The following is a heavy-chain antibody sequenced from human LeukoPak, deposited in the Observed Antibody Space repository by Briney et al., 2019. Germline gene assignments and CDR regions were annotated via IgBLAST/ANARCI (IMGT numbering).Heavy chain of an antibody. D-gene: IGHD6-19*01. CDR2: ISSSSSYI. V-gene: IGHV3-21*01. J-gene: IGHJ4*02. CDR3: ARISPGVVAGTFPSVY. Sequence: PGGSLRLSCAASGFTFSSYSMNWVRQAPGKGLEWVSSISSSSSYIYYADSVKGPFTISRDNAKNSLYLQMNSLRAEDTAVYYCARISPGVVAGTFPSVYWGQGTLVTVSS. CDR1: GFTFSSYS.